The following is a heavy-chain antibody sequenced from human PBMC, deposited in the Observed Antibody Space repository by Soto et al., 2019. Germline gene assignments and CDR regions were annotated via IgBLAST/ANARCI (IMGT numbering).Heavy chain of an antibody. CDR2: IYYSGST. V-gene: IGHV4-30-4*01. Sequence: QMQLQESGPGLVKPSQTLSLTCTVSGGSISSGDYYWSWIRQPPGKGLEWIGYIYYSGSTNYTPSLTRRGTRSVDTSKNQFSLKLSSVTAAHTAVYYCARVRGRLLRFDPWGQGTLVTVSS. D-gene: IGHD2-15*01. CDR3: ARVRGRLLRFDP. CDR1: GGSISSGDYY. J-gene: IGHJ5*02.